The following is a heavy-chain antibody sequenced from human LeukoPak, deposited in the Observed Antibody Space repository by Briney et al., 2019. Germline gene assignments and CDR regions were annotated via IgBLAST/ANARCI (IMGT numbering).Heavy chain of an antibody. CDR2: IIPIFGTA. CDR1: GGTFSSYA. V-gene: IGHV1-69*13. CDR3: ARVEGYSNYVRSWFDP. J-gene: IGHJ5*02. Sequence: GASVKVSCKASGGTFSSYAISWVRQAPGQWLEWMGGIIPIFGTANYAQKFQGRVTITADESTSTAYMELSSLRSEDTAVYYCARVEGYSNYVRSWFDPWGQGTLVTVSS. D-gene: IGHD4-11*01.